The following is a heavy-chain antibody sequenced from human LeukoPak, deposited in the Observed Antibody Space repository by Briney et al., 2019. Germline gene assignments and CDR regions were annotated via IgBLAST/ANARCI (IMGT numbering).Heavy chain of an antibody. Sequence: GGALRLSCAASGFTFSNYWMHWVRQVPGKGRVWVSRINSDGRIINYADSVKGRFTISRDNAMNTLYLQMNSLRVEDTAVYYCARGRGWYFDLWGRGTLVTVSS. CDR3: ARGRGWYFDL. D-gene: IGHD3-10*01. CDR2: INSDGRII. J-gene: IGHJ2*01. CDR1: GFTFSNYW. V-gene: IGHV3-74*01.